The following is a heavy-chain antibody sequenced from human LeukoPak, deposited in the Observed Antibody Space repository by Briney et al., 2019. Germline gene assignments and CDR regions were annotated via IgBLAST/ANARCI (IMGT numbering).Heavy chain of an antibody. D-gene: IGHD3-10*01. CDR3: AKAMLRGVPYDY. CDR2: ISVSGGSA. J-gene: IGHJ4*02. CDR1: GFTFSSYA. V-gene: IGHV3-23*01. Sequence: TGGSLRLSCAASGFTFSSYAMSWVRQAPGKGLEWVSAISVSGGSAYYADSVKGRFTISRDNSKNTLYLQMNSLRAEDTAVYYCAKAMLRGVPYDYWGQGTLVTVSS.